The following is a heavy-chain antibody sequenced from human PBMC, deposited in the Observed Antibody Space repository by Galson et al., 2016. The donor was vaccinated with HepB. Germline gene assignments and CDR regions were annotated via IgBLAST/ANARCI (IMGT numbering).Heavy chain of an antibody. Sequence: TLSLTCTVSSGSVSSGSYYWSWIRQPPGKGLEWIGYIYSSGGTNYNRSLKSRVTISVDTSKNQFSLKLTSVTAADTAVYYCARENTNYVRGDFYALDVWGQGISVTVSS. CDR2: IYSSGGT. CDR3: ARENTNYVRGDFYALDV. J-gene: IGHJ6*02. D-gene: IGHD4-11*01. CDR1: SGSVSSGSYY. V-gene: IGHV4-61*01.